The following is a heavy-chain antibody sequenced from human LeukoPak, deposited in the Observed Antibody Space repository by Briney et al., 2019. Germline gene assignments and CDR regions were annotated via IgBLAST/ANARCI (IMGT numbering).Heavy chain of an antibody. Sequence: PSETLSLTCAVYGGSFSGYYWSWIRQPPGKGLEWIGEINHSGSTNYNPSLKSRVTISVDTSKNQFSLKLSSVTAADTAVYYCARGRLGGGHYYGMDVWGQGTTVTVSS. J-gene: IGHJ6*02. D-gene: IGHD3-16*01. CDR1: GGSFSGYY. CDR2: INHSGST. CDR3: ARGRLGGGHYYGMDV. V-gene: IGHV4-34*01.